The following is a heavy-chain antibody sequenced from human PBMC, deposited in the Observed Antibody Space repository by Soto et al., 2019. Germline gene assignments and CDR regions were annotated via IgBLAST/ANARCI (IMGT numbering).Heavy chain of an antibody. V-gene: IGHV3-23*01. J-gene: IGHJ4*02. D-gene: IGHD6-13*01. CDR1: GFTFSSYA. CDR2: ISGSGGST. Sequence: GGSLRLSCAASGFTFSSYAMSWVRQAPGKGLEWVSAISGSGGSTYYADSVKGRFTISRDNSKNTLYLQMNSLRAEDTAVYYCAKGGRGYSSSWYGHWGQGTLVTVSS. CDR3: AKGGRGYSSSWYGH.